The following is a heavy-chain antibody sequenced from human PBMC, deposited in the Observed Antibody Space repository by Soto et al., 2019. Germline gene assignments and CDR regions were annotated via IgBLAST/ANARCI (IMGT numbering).Heavy chain of an antibody. V-gene: IGHV5-51*01. CDR1: GYSLTSYW. CDR3: PSSPAHYDDPGGYHLYHYGRSV. J-gene: IGHJ6*04. D-gene: IGHD3-22*01. Sequence: PWESLKISCKGSGYSLTSYWIDWVRQMPVKVLEWMGIIYPGDSDTRYSPSFQGQVTISADKSISTASLQCSSLKASDTALDYCPSSPAHYDDPGGYHLYHYGRSVWGKVPRGTVAS. CDR2: IYPGDSDT.